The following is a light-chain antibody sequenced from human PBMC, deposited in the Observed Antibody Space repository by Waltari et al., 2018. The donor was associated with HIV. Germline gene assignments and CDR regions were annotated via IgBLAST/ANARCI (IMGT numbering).Light chain of an antibody. CDR3: CSYGGSGSPWV. CDR2: EVT. J-gene: IGLJ3*02. V-gene: IGLV2-23*02. CDR1: GRGVGYFIL. Sequence: QSALTQPASVSGSPGQSTTISSAGTGRGVGYFILVSWYQQQPGKAPKLMIYEVTKRPSGVSDRFSGSKSYNTASLTISGLQAEDEGDYYCCSYGGSGSPWVFGGGTKLTVL.